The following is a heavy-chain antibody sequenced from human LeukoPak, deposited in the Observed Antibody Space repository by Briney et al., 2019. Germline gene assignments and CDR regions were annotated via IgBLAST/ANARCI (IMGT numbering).Heavy chain of an antibody. CDR3: AKGRYSSSAYYYYYMDV. D-gene: IGHD6-6*01. J-gene: IGHJ6*03. CDR1: GFTFSDAW. Sequence: PGGSLTLSCAASGFTFSDAWMTWVRQAPNKGLEWVSTVSNNGDNTYYTDSVKGRFTVSRDNSKNTPYLPMDSLRAEDTAIYYCAKGRYSSSAYYYYYMDVWGKGTTVTVPS. V-gene: IGHV3-23*01. CDR2: VSNNGDNT.